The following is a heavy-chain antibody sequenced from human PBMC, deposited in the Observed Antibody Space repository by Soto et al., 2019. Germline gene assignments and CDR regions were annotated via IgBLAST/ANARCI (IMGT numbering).Heavy chain of an antibody. CDR2: IKQDESEK. CDR1: ELTFGRYW. V-gene: IGHV3-7*01. CDR3: ARVTLPDAFDI. Sequence: PGGSLRLSCAASELTFGRYWMTWVRQPPGKGLEWVANIKQDESEKYYVDSVKGRFTISRDNAKNSLYLQMNSLRAEDTAVYYCARVTLPDAFDIWGQGTMVTVSS. J-gene: IGHJ3*02.